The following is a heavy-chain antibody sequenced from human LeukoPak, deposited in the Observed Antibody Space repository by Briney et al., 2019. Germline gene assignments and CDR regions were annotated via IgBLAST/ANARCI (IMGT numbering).Heavy chain of an antibody. CDR1: GFTFSSYG. V-gene: IGHV3-23*01. CDR2: ISGSGGST. J-gene: IGHJ4*02. Sequence: GGSLRLSCAASGFTFSSYGMSWVRQAPGKGLEWVSAISGSGGSTYYADPVKGRFTISRDNTKNTLYLQMNSLRAEDTAVYYCARDLGYCSGGSCYSRTFDYWGQGTLVTVSS. D-gene: IGHD2-15*01. CDR3: ARDLGYCSGGSCYSRTFDY.